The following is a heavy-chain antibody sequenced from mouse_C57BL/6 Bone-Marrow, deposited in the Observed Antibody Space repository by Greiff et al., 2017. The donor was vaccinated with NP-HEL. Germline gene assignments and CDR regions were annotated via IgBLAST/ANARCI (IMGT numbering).Heavy chain of an antibody. V-gene: IGHV7-3*01. CDR2: IRNKANGYTT. CDR3: ASSDHYAMDY. Sequence: EVQLVESGGGLVQPGGSLSLSCAASGFTFTDYYMSWVRQPPGKALEWLGFIRNKANGYTTEYSASVKGRFTISRDKSQSILYLQMNALRAEDSATYYCASSDHYAMDYWGQGTSVTVSS. CDR1: GFTFTDYY. J-gene: IGHJ4*01.